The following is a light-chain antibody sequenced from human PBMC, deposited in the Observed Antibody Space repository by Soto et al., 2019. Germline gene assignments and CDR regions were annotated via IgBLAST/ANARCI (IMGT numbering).Light chain of an antibody. V-gene: IGKV1-5*03. CDR3: QQYHTYST. CDR2: KAS. CDR1: QSISNW. J-gene: IGKJ1*01. Sequence: DIPMTQSPSTLSASVIDIGAGTGRASQSISNWLAWYQQKPGKAPKLLIYKASSLASGVPSRFSGSGSGTEFTLTISSLQTDDFAAYYCQQYHTYSTFGQGTKVDIK.